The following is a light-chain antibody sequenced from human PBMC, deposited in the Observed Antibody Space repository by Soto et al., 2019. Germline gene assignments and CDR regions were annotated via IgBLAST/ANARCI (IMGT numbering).Light chain of an antibody. V-gene: IGKV1-39*01. CDR3: QQSHSIPYI. CDR2: AAS. CDR1: QTISTY. J-gene: IGKJ2*01. Sequence: DLQMTQSPSSLSASVGDRVTITCRASQTISTYLNWYQQKPGKAPKLLIYAASSLPSGVPSRFSGSGSGTDFTLTISSLQPEDFATYFCQQSHSIPYIFGQGTKLQLK.